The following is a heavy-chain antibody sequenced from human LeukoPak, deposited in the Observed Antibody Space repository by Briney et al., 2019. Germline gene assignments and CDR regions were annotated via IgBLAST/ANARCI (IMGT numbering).Heavy chain of an antibody. Sequence: VASVKVSCKASGYSVISYGIHWVRQAPRQRLEWVGWINAGNGNTEYAQRFQGRVTITSDRSASTFARTSYMELSSLRSTDTAVYYCARGLAVADFGSPLWAFDVWGQGTKVTVSS. CDR3: ARGLAVADFGSPLWAFDV. CDR1: GYSVISYG. CDR2: INAGNGNT. D-gene: IGHD6-19*01. V-gene: IGHV1-3*01. J-gene: IGHJ3*01.